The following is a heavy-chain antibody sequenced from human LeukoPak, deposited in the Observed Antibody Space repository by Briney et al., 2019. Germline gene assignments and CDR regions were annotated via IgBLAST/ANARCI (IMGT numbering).Heavy chain of an antibody. CDR3: ARVGGGYYQYFDY. V-gene: IGHV3-7*01. CDR2: IKQDGSEK. CDR1: RFTFSSYW. J-gene: IGHJ4*02. Sequence: GGSLRLSCAASRFTFSSYWMSWVRQAPGKGLEWVANIKQDGSEKYYVDSVKGRFTISRDNAKNSLYLQMNSLRAEDTAVYYCARVGGGYYQYFDYWGRGTLVTVSS. D-gene: IGHD3-22*01.